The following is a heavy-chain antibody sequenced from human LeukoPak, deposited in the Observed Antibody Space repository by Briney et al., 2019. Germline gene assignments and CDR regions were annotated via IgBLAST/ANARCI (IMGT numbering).Heavy chain of an antibody. CDR2: ISSSGSTI. J-gene: IGHJ5*02. CDR3: ASEVCSPLRCETP. D-gene: IGHD2-15*01. V-gene: IGHV3-11*04. Sequence: PGGSLRLSCAASGFTFSDYYMSWIRQAPGKGLEWVSYISSSGSTIYYADSVKGRFTISRDNAKNSLYLQMNSLRAEDTAVYYCASEVCSPLRCETPWGQGTLVTVSS. CDR1: GFTFSDYY.